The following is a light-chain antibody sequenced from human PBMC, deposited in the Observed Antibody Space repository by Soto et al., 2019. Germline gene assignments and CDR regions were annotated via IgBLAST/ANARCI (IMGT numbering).Light chain of an antibody. V-gene: IGKV1-5*03. Sequence: DIQMTQSPSTLSASVGDRVTITCRANQSISSWLAWYQRRPGKAPRLLSSKASSLESGVPSRFSGGGFGTEFTLTISSLQPDDFATYYCQQYYSRVTFGQGTTVEIK. CDR1: QSISSW. J-gene: IGKJ1*01. CDR3: QQYYSRVT. CDR2: KAS.